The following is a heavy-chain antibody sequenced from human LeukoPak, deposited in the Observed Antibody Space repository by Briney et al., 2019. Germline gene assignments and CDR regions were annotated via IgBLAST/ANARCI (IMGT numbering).Heavy chain of an antibody. J-gene: IGHJ4*02. V-gene: IGHV3-15*01. D-gene: IGHD4-17*01. CDR2: IRSKADGGTI. Sequence: GESLRLSCVVSGFTFNNAWMSWVRQAAGRGLEWLGRIRSKADGGTIDYAAPVQGRFTMSRDDSKNTLYLEMNSLKTEDTAVYFCATGYGTIDFWGQGTLVTVSS. CDR3: ATGYGTIDF. CDR1: GFTFNNAW.